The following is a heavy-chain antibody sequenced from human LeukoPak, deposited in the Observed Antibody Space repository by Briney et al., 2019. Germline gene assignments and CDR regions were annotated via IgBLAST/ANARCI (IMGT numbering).Heavy chain of an antibody. CDR1: GFTFSSYD. J-gene: IGHJ4*02. CDR2: IWYDGSNK. Sequence: GGSLTLSCTASGFTFSSYDMHWLRQAPGKALEWVAVIWYDGSNKYYADSVKGRVTISRDNSKNTLYLQMNSLRAEDRAVYYCARDDRGGYYFDYWGQGTLVTVSS. CDR3: ARDDRGGYYFDY. D-gene: IGHD2-15*01. V-gene: IGHV3-33*01.